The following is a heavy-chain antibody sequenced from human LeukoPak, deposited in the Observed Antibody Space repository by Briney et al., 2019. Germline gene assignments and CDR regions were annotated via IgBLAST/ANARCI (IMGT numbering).Heavy chain of an antibody. V-gene: IGHV3-20*04. CDR1: GFTFDDYG. Sequence: RPGGSLRLSCAASGFTFDDYGMSWVRQAPGKGLEWVSNINWNGDSTGYADSVKGRFTISRDNAKNSLYLQMNSLRAEDTAVYYCAELGITMIGGVWGKGTTVTISS. CDR2: INWNGDST. D-gene: IGHD3-10*02. CDR3: AELGITMIGGV. J-gene: IGHJ6*04.